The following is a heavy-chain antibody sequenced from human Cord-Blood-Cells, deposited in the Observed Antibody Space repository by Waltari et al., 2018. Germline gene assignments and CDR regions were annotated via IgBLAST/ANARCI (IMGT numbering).Heavy chain of an antibody. CDR2: INHSGST. V-gene: IGHV4-34*01. J-gene: IGHJ4*02. CDR1: GGSFSGYY. D-gene: IGHD6-13*01. CDR3: ARLPGIAAAGYDY. Sequence: QLQLQQWGAGLLKPSETLSLTCAVYGGSFSGYYWSWIRQPPGKGLGWIGEINHSGSTNYNPSLKSRVTISVDTSKNQFSLKLSSVTAADTAVYYCARLPGIAAAGYDYWGQGTLVTVSS.